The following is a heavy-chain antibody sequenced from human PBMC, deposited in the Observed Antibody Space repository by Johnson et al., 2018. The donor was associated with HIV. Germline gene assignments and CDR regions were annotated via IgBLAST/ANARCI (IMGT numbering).Heavy chain of an antibody. CDR1: GFTFRCSA. Sequence: VQLVESGGGLVQPGGYLELSCAASGFTFRCSAMHWVRQASGKFLYWVGRIRGRAKTYATSYAASLNGSLTISRDDSKNTLYLRMNSLKTEDTALYYCTTDPIAAAGHDAFDIWGQGTMVTVSS. V-gene: IGHV3-73*01. D-gene: IGHD6-13*01. CDR3: TTDPIAAAGHDAFDI. CDR2: IRGRAKTYAT. J-gene: IGHJ3*02.